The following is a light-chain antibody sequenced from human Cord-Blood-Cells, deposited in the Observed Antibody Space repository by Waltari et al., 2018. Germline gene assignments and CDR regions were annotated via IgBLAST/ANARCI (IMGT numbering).Light chain of an antibody. J-gene: IGKJ4*01. CDR2: AAS. CDR3: QQYYSYPLT. Sequence: AIRMTQSPSSFSASTGDRVTITGRARQGISSYLAWYQQKPGKAPKLLIYAASTLQSGVASRFSGSGSGTDFTLTISCLQSEDFATYYCQQYYSYPLTFGGGTKVEIK. V-gene: IGKV1-8*01. CDR1: QGISSY.